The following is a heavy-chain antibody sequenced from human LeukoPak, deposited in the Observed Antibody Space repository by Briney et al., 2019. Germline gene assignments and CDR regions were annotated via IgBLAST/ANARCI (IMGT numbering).Heavy chain of an antibody. V-gene: IGHV3-7*01. Sequence: GGSLRLSCAASGFTFSSYWMSWVRQAPGKGLEWVANIKKDGSEKYYVDSVKGRFTISRDNAKTSLYLQMNSLRAEDTAVYYCTRDLSGVTGYTYGRGIDYWGQGTLVTVSS. CDR3: TRDLSGVTGYTYGRGIDY. J-gene: IGHJ4*02. D-gene: IGHD5-18*01. CDR1: GFTFSSYW. CDR2: IKKDGSEK.